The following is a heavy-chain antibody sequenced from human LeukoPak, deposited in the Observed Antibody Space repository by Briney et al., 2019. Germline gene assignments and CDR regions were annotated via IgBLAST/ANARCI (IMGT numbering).Heavy chain of an antibody. CDR1: GYTFTSYG. V-gene: IGHV1-18*01. D-gene: IGHD3-10*01. Sequence: ASVKVSCKASGYTFTSYGISWVRQAPGQGLEWMGWISAYNGNTNYAQKLQGRVTMTRDTSTSTVYMELSSLRSEDTAVYYCARAPLGEPYFDYWGQGTLVTVSS. CDR3: ARAPLGEPYFDY. J-gene: IGHJ4*02. CDR2: ISAYNGNT.